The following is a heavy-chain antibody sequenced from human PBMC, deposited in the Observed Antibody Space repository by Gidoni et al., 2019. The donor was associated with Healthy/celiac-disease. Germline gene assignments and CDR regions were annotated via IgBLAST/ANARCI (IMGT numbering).Heavy chain of an antibody. D-gene: IGHD2-15*01. CDR2: INHSGST. Sequence: QVQLQQWGAGLLKPSETLSLTCAVYGGSFSGYYWSWIRQPPGKGLEWIGEINHSGSTNYNPSLKSRVTISVDTSKNQFSLKLSSVTAADTAVYYRAPIRYCSGGSCYAPADYWGQGTLVTVSS. CDR3: APIRYCSGGSCYAPADY. CDR1: GGSFSGYY. V-gene: IGHV4-34*01. J-gene: IGHJ4*02.